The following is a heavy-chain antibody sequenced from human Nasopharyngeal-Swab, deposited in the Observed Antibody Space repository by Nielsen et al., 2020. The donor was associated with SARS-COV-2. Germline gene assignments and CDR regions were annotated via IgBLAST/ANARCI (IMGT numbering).Heavy chain of an antibody. Sequence: WIRQPPGKGLEWIGEINHSGSTNYNPSLKRRVTISVDTSKNQFSLKLSSVTAADTAVYYCAREHGIAAAGTVGMDVWGQGTTVTVSS. V-gene: IGHV4-34*01. CDR3: AREHGIAAAGTVGMDV. J-gene: IGHJ6*02. D-gene: IGHD6-13*01. CDR2: INHSGST.